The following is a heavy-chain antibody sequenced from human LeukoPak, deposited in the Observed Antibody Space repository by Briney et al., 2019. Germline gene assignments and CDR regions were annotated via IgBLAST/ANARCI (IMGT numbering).Heavy chain of an antibody. D-gene: IGHD6-13*01. CDR3: ARALQGSSWSAWFDX. CDR1: GGSMNGYF. Sequence: SETLSLTCTVSGGSMNGYFWTWIRQSPGKGLEWSAYMYFSGSANYNPSVESRVTISVDTSRNQFSLDLRSVTAAETAVYYCARALQGSSWSAWFDXWGQGTLVTVSS. CDR2: MYFSGSA. V-gene: IGHV4-59*01. J-gene: IGHJ5*02.